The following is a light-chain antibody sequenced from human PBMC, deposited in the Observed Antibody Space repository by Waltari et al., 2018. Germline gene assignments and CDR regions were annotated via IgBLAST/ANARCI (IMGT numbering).Light chain of an antibody. CDR3: CSYAGSYTWV. V-gene: IGLV2-23*01. Sequence: QSALTQPASVSGSPGQSITSSCTGTSSDVGNYNLVSWYQQYPGKAPKVMIYDDNRRPSGVSDRFSGSKSGNTASLTISGVQAEDEADYYCCSYAGSYTWVFGGGTKLTVL. CDR2: DDN. J-gene: IGLJ3*02. CDR1: SSDVGNYNL.